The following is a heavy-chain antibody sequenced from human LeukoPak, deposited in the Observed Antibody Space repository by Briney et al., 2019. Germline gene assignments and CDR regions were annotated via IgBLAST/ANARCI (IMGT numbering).Heavy chain of an antibody. V-gene: IGHV1-69*02. J-gene: IGHJ5*02. CDR1: GGTFSSYT. D-gene: IGHD1-26*01. CDR3: ALRGSYYGYNWFDP. Sequence: SVKVSCKASGGTFSSYTISWVRQAPGQGLEWMGRIIPILGIANYAQKFQGRVTITADKSTSTAYMELSSLRSVDTAVYYCALRGSYYGYNWFDPWGQGTLVTVSS. CDR2: IIPILGIA.